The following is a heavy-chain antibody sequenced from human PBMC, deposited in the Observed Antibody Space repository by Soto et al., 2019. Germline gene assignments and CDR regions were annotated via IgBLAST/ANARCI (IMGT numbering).Heavy chain of an antibody. Sequence: SGPTLVNPTETLTLTCTFSGFSLTSPGMCVSWIRQPPGKALEWLALIERDDDDKYYSTSLKARLTISKDTRKNQVVLTMANMDPADTGTYYCARSIRGPRRFNGMDVWGQGTTVTVSS. CDR2: IERDDDDK. D-gene: IGHD1-20*01. V-gene: IGHV2-70*13. J-gene: IGHJ6*02. CDR3: ARSIRGPRRFNGMDV. CDR1: GFSLTSPGMC.